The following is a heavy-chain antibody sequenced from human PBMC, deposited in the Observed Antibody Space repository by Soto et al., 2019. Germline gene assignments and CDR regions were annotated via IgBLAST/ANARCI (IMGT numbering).Heavy chain of an antibody. D-gene: IGHD3-22*01. J-gene: IGHJ4*02. Sequence: VGSLRLSCAASGFTFSDYYMSWIRQAPGKGLEWVSYISSSSSYTNYADSVKGRFTISRDNAKNSLYLQMNSLRAEDTAVYYCARDGNYYDSSSFDYWGQGTLVTVSS. V-gene: IGHV3-11*06. CDR1: GFTFSDYY. CDR3: ARDGNYYDSSSFDY. CDR2: ISSSSSYT.